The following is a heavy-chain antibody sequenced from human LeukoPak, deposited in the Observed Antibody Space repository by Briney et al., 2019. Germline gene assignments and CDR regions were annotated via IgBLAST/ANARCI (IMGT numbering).Heavy chain of an antibody. CDR3: ARDLEVYCSGGSCMDP. V-gene: IGHV1-69*04. D-gene: IGHD2-15*01. CDR1: GGTFSSHT. Sequence: SVNVSCKASGGTFSSHTISWGRQAPGQGLEWMGRIIPILGIANYAQEFQGRFTITADKSTSTAHMELSRLRSEDTAVYYCARDLEVYCSGGSCMDPWGQGTLVTVSS. J-gene: IGHJ5*02. CDR2: IIPILGIA.